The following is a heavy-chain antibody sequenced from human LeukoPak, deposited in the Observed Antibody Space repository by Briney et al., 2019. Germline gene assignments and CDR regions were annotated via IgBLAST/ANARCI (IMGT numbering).Heavy chain of an antibody. CDR3: TRGDGDYADDAFDI. V-gene: IGHV3-74*01. CDR1: GFTFSSYW. CDR2: INSDGSST. Sequence: PGGSLRLSCAASGFTFSSYWMHWVRQVPGKGLVWVSRINSDGSSTSYADSVKGQFTISRDNAKNTLYLQMNSLRAEDTAVYYCTRGDGDYADDAFDIWGQGTMVTVSS. J-gene: IGHJ3*02. D-gene: IGHD4-17*01.